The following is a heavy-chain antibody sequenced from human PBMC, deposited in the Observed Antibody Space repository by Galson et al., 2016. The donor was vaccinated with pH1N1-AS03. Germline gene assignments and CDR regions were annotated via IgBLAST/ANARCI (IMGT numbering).Heavy chain of an antibody. Sequence: SLRISCAASGFTFSTYCMSWVRQAPGKGLEWVANIKQDGSEKFYVDSLKGRFTISRDNAKNSLYLQMSSLRAEDTAIYYCARGAPGDHLLSPLWNWGQGTLVTVSS. V-gene: IGHV3-7*01. CDR1: GFTFSTYC. CDR3: ARGAPGDHLLSPLWN. D-gene: IGHD1-26*01. CDR2: IKQDGSEK. J-gene: IGHJ4*02.